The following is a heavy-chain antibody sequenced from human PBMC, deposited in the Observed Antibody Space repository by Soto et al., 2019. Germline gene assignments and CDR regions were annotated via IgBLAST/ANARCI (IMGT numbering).Heavy chain of an antibody. D-gene: IGHD3-22*01. CDR3: ARALEDSSGYLDY. J-gene: IGHJ4*02. Sequence: SETLSLTCTVSGGSISSSSYYWGWIRQPPGKGLEWIGSIYYSGSTYYNPSLKSRFTISVDTSKNQFSLKLSSVTAADTAVYYCARALEDSSGYLDYWGQGTLVTVSS. CDR2: IYYSGST. V-gene: IGHV4-39*01. CDR1: GGSISSSSYY.